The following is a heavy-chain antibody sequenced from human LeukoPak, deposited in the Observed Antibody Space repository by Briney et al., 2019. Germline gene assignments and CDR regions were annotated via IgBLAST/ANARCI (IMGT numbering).Heavy chain of an antibody. CDR3: AEATRGADY. CDR1: GFIFRNYG. CDR2: IWYDGSNK. Sequence: GGSLRLSCAASGFIFRNYGMEWVRQAPGKGLEWVAVIWYDGSNKYYADSVKGRFTISRDNSKNTLYLQMSSLRAEDTAVYYCAEATRGADYWGQGTLVTVSS. D-gene: IGHD2-15*01. V-gene: IGHV3-33*01. J-gene: IGHJ4*02.